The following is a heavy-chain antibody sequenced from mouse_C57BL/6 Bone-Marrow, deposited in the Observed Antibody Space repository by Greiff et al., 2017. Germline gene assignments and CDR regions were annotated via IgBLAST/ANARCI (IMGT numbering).Heavy chain of an antibody. J-gene: IGHJ4*01. CDR2: IYPRSGNT. Sequence: VKLMESGAELARPGASVKLSCKASGYTFTSYGISWVKQRTGQGLEWIGEIYPRSGNTYYNEKFKGKATLTADKSSSTAYMELRSLTSEDSAVYFCARDRYSNYDVPYAMDYWGQGTSVTVSS. CDR1: GYTFTSYG. D-gene: IGHD2-5*01. V-gene: IGHV1-81*01. CDR3: ARDRYSNYDVPYAMDY.